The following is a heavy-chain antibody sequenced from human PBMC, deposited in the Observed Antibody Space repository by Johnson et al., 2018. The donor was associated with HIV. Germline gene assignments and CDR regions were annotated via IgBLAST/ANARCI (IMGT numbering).Heavy chain of an antibody. V-gene: IGHV3-15*01. D-gene: IGHD1-26*01. Sequence: VQLVESGGGLVKPGGSLRLSCAASGFTFSDNYMSWIRQAPGKGLEWVVRIYSQTAGGTTEYATPQKRRFNISRDDSKNTMYVQMNRLKTEDTAVFHCARVDVGAFDIWGQGTMVTVSS. CDR3: ARVDVGAFDI. CDR1: GFTFSDNY. J-gene: IGHJ3*02. CDR2: IYSQTAGGTT.